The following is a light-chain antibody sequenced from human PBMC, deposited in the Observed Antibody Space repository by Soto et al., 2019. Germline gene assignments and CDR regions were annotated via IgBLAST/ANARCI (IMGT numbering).Light chain of an antibody. Sequence: QSALTQPASVSGSPGQSITISCTGTSGDVGAYNYVSWYQQHPGKAPRLMIYDVSNRPSGASNRFSGSKSGNTASLTISGLQAEDEADYYCGTWDKSLSAGVFGGGTKLTVL. CDR1: SGDVGAYNY. CDR2: DVS. CDR3: GTWDKSLSAGV. J-gene: IGLJ3*02. V-gene: IGLV2-14*01.